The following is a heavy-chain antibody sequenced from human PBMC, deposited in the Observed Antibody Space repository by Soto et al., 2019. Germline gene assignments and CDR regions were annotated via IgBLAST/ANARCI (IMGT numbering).Heavy chain of an antibody. D-gene: IGHD6-13*01. CDR3: ARGSQHLGRYGIDV. CDR2: ISSNGVTT. CDR1: GFTFSIYA. V-gene: IGHV3-64*02. Sequence: EVQLVESGEGLVQPGGSLRLSCAASGFTFSIYAMYWVRQAPGKGLEFVSVISSNGVTTYYADSVKGRFTISRDNSKNPLYLQMGSPRIEDMAGYDCARGSQHLGRYGIDVWGQGTTVTVSS. J-gene: IGHJ6*02.